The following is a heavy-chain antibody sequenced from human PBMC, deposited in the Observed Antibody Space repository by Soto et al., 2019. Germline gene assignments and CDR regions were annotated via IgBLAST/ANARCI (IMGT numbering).Heavy chain of an antibody. CDR1: GGTFSSYA. CDR2: IIPIFGTA. Sequence: SVKVSCKASGGTFSSYAISWVRQAPGQGLEWMGGIIPIFGTANYAQKFQGRVTITADESTSTAYMELSSLRSEDTAVYYCARLYDSSGQLRYFDYWGQGTLVTVSS. V-gene: IGHV1-69*13. CDR3: ARLYDSSGQLRYFDY. J-gene: IGHJ4*02. D-gene: IGHD3-22*01.